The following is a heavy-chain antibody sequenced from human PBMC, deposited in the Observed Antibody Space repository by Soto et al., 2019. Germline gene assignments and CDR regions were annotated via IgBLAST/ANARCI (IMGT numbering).Heavy chain of an antibody. Sequence: QVQLVQSGAEVKKPGSSVKVSCKASGGTFSSYAISWVRQAPGQGLEWMGGIIPIFGTANYAQKFQGRVTITADDSTSTAYMELSSLRSEDTAVYYCASFAKYDSSGYHYYFDYWGQGTLVTVSS. V-gene: IGHV1-69*12. CDR1: GGTFSSYA. CDR2: IIPIFGTA. J-gene: IGHJ4*02. D-gene: IGHD3-22*01. CDR3: ASFAKYDSSGYHYYFDY.